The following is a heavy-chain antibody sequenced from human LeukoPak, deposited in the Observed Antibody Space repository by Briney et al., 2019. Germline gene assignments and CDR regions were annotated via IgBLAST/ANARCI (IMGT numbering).Heavy chain of an antibody. V-gene: IGHV3-21*01. CDR1: GFTFSSYS. Sequence: GGSLRLSCAASGFTFSSYSMNWVRQAPGKGLEWVSSISSSSSYIYYADSVKGRFTISRDNAKNSLYLQMTSLRAEDTAVYYCARDEGGSFFDYWARETLYPVSS. CDR2: ISSSSSYI. CDR3: ARDEGGSFFDY. D-gene: IGHD1-26*01. J-gene: IGHJ4*02.